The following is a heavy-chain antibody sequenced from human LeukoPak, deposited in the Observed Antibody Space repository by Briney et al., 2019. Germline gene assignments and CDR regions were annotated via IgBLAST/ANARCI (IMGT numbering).Heavy chain of an antibody. Sequence: KPSETLSLTCTVSGGSVSSGSYYWSWIRQPPGKGLEWIGEINHSGSTNYNPSLKSRVTISVDTSKNQFSLKLSSVTATDTAVYYCARGSERGYSYWGQGTLVTVSS. CDR2: INHSGST. V-gene: IGHV4-39*07. J-gene: IGHJ4*02. CDR3: ARGSERGYSY. CDR1: GGSVSSGSYY. D-gene: IGHD5-18*01.